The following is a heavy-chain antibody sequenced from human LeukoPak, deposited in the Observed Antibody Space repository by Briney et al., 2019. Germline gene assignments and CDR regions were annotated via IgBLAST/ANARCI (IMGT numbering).Heavy chain of an antibody. CDR3: AREGYSGYESPMNYFDY. CDR1: GGSISSSSYY. D-gene: IGHD5-12*01. Sequence: SETLSLTCTVSGGSISSSSYYWGWIRQPPGKGLEWIGSIYYSGSTYYNPSLKSRVTISVDTSKNQFSLKLSSVTAADTAVYYCAREGYSGYESPMNYFDYWGQGTLVTVSS. V-gene: IGHV4-39*07. J-gene: IGHJ4*02. CDR2: IYYSGST.